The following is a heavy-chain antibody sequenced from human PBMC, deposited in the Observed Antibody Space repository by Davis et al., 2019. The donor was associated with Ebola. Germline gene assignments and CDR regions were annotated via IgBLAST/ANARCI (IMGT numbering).Heavy chain of an antibody. CDR1: GYTFTSYG. CDR2: ISAYNGNT. CDR3: ASFPLGKDFGVSRY. D-gene: IGHD3-16*01. J-gene: IGHJ4*02. Sequence: AASVKVSCKASGYTFTSYGISWVRQAPGQGLEWMGWISAYNGNTNYAQKLQGRVTMTTDTSTSTAYMELRSLRSDETAVYYCASFPLGKDFGVSRYWGQGTLVTVSS. V-gene: IGHV1-18*01.